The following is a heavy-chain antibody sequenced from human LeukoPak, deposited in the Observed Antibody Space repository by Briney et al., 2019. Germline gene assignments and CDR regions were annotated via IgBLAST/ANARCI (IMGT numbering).Heavy chain of an antibody. CDR1: GYTFTGYY. D-gene: IGHD6-13*01. J-gene: IGHJ4*02. CDR2: INPNSGVT. V-gene: IGHV1-2*02. Sequence: ASVKVSCKASGYTFTGYYMHWVRQAPGQGLEWMGWINPNSGVTNYAQKFQGRVTMTRDTSISTVYMELSRLRSDDTAVYYCARQGALVKGIDYWGQGTLVTVSS. CDR3: ARQGALVKGIDY.